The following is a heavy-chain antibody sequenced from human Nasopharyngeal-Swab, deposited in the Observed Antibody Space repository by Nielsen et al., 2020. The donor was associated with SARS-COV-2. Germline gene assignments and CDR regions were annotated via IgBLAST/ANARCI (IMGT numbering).Heavy chain of an antibody. CDR1: GGSISSSSYY. CDR3: ARTQRYYDSSGYYYYYMDV. CDR2: IYYSGST. D-gene: IGHD3-22*01. J-gene: IGHJ6*03. V-gene: IGHV4-39*07. Sequence: SETLSLTCTVSGGSISSSSYYWGWIRQPPGKGLEWIGSIYYSGSTYYIPSLKIRVTISADTSKNQFSLKLSSVTAADTAVYYCARTQRYYDSSGYYYYYMDVWGKGTTVTVSS.